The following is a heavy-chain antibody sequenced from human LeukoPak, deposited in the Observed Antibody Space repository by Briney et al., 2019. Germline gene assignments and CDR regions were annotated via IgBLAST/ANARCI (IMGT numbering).Heavy chain of an antibody. D-gene: IGHD3-9*01. CDR2: INPNSGGT. J-gene: IGHJ4*02. CDR3: ARGDIYFDY. CDR1: GYTFTGYY. Sequence: GASVKVSCKTSGYTFTGYYMSWVRQAPGQGLEWMGWINPNSGGTNYAQKFQGRVTMTRDTSINTAYMDLTRLTSDDTAVYYCARGDIYFDYWGQGTLVTASS. V-gene: IGHV1-2*02.